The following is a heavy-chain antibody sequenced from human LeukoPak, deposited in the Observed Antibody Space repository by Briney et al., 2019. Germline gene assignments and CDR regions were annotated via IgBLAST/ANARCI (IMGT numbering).Heavy chain of an antibody. CDR3: ARPVDVSPYYYGMDV. CDR1: GFTVSSNY. V-gene: IGHV3-66*04. D-gene: IGHD2-8*01. CDR2: IYSGGST. J-gene: IGHJ6*02. Sequence: GGSLRLSCAASGFTVSSNYMSWVRQAPGKGLEWVSVIYSGGSTYYADSVKGRFTISRDNSKNTLYLQMNSLRAEDTAVYYCARPVDVSPYYYGMDVWGQGTTLTVSS.